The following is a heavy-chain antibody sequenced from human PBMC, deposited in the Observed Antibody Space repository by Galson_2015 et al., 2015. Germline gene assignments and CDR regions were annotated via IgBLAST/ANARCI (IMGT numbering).Heavy chain of an antibody. V-gene: IGHV3-48*03. D-gene: IGHD2/OR15-2a*01. CDR3: ARDSITISYFYYYMDV. CDR1: GFTFSSYE. CDR2: ISSSGSTI. J-gene: IGHJ6*03. Sequence: SLRLSCAASGFTFSSYEMNWVRQAPGKGLEWVSYISSSGSTIYYADSVKGRFTISRDNAKNSLYLQMNSLRAEDTAVYYCARDSITISYFYYYMDVWGKGTTVTVSS.